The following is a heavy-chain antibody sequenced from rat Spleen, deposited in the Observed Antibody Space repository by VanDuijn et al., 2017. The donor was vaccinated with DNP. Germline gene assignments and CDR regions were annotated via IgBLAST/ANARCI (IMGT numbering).Heavy chain of an antibody. D-gene: IGHD1-7*01. V-gene: IGHV5-31*01. CDR3: ATHGGPIRFAY. CDR2: ITNGGGNT. Sequence: EVRVEESGGDLVQPGRSLKLSCVASGFTFSNYWMTWIRQVPGKGLEWVASITNGGGNTYYPDSVKGRFTISRDNAKNILYLQMNSLRSEDTATYYCATHGGPIRFAYWGQGTLVTVSS. CDR1: GFTFSNYW. J-gene: IGHJ3*01.